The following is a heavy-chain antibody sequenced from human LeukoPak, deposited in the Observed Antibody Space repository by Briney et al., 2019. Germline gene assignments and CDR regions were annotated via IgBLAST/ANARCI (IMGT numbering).Heavy chain of an antibody. Sequence: PSETLSLTCTVSGGSISSYYWSWIRQPPGKGLEWIGYIYYSGSTNYNPSLKSRVTISVDTSKNQFSLKVRFVTAADTAVYYCAREDFWSGYSAYFDYWGQGTLVTVSS. D-gene: IGHD3-3*01. CDR2: IYYSGST. CDR1: GGSISSYY. V-gene: IGHV4-59*01. J-gene: IGHJ4*02. CDR3: AREDFWSGYSAYFDY.